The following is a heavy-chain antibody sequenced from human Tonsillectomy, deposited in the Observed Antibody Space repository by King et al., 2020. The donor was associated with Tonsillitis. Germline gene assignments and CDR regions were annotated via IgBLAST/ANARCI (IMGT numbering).Heavy chain of an antibody. CDR3: ARDRGTAMADTYFDY. D-gene: IGHD2-21*02. CDR2: ISSGSNTI. V-gene: IGHV3-48*01. Sequence: VQLVESGGGLVQPGGSLRLSCAASGFTFSSYSMNWVRQAPGKGLEWVSYISSGSNTIYYADSVKGRFTVSRDIAKNSLYLQMNSLRAEDTAVYYCARDRGTAMADTYFDYWGQGTLVTVSS. CDR1: GFTFSSYS. J-gene: IGHJ4*02.